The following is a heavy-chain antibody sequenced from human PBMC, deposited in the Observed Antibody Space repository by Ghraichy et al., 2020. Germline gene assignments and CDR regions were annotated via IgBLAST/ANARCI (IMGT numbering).Heavy chain of an antibody. D-gene: IGHD3-22*01. CDR2: INHSGST. V-gene: IGHV4-34*01. J-gene: IGHJ4*02. Sequence: SETLSLTCAVYGGSFSGYYWSWIRQPPGKGLEWIGEINHSGSTNYNPSLKSRVTISVDTSKNQFSLKLSSVTAADTAVYYCARGYYDRSGYYSPPNFDYWGQGTLVTVSS. CDR3: ARGYYDRSGYYSPPNFDY. CDR1: GGSFSGYY.